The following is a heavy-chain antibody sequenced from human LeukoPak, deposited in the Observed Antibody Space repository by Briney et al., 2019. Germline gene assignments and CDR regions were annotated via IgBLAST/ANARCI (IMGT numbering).Heavy chain of an antibody. V-gene: IGHV3-21*01. CDR3: ARDRGSRRYNNGYSEH. J-gene: IGHJ4*02. Sequence: GGSLRLSCAASGFTFSSYTINWVRQAPGKGLEWVSSISSSGSYIYYADSVKGRFTVSRDNAKNSLYLQMNSLRADDTAVYYCARDRGSRRYNNGYSEHWGQGTLVTVSS. CDR1: GFTFSSYT. D-gene: IGHD5-18*01. CDR2: ISSSGSYI.